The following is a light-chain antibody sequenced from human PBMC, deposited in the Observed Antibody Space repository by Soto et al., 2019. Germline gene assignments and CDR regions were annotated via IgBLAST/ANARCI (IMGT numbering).Light chain of an antibody. CDR3: CSHAGSSTYV. Sequence: QSVLTQPASVSGSPGQSITISCTGTSIDVGSYHFVSWYQHHPGKAPKLMIYEDSKWPSGVSNRFSGSKSGNTASLTISGLQAEDEADYYCCSHAGSSTYVFGTGTKVTVL. V-gene: IGLV2-23*01. CDR2: EDS. J-gene: IGLJ1*01. CDR1: SIDVGSYHF.